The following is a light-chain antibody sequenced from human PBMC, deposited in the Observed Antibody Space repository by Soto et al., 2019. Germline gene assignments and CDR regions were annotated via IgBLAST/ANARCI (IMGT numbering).Light chain of an antibody. V-gene: IGKV3-11*01. CDR2: QTS. Sequence: IVMTQSPSALSLSPGERATLSCRASQSLSNSELAWYQHRPGQAPRLLIYQTSLRAAGIPARFSASGSGTDFTLTISDVQPEDFALYYCHQRQSWPRTFGQGTKVDIK. CDR1: QSLSNSE. CDR3: HQRQSWPRT. J-gene: IGKJ1*01.